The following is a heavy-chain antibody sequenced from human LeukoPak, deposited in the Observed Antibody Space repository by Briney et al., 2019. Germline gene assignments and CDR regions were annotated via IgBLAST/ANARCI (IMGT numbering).Heavy chain of an antibody. D-gene: IGHD6-13*01. CDR2: ISWNSGSI. Sequence: GGSLRLSCAASGFTFDDYAMHWVRQAPGKGLEWVSGISWNSGSIGYADSVKGRFTISRDNSKNTLYLQMNSLRAEDTAVYYCARDDVQSSSLDYWGQGTLVTVSS. CDR1: GFTFDDYA. J-gene: IGHJ4*02. V-gene: IGHV3-9*01. CDR3: ARDDVQSSSLDY.